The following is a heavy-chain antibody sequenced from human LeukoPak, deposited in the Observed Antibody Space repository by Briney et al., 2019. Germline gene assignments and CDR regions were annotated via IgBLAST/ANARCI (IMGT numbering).Heavy chain of an antibody. CDR3: ARGDGVTIFGVVRTAELNWFDP. Sequence: KTGGSLRLSCAASRFTFSTYAMNWVRQAPGKGLEWVSSISSSSSYIYYADSVKGRFTISRDNAKNSLYLQMNSLRAEDTAVYYCARGDGVTIFGVVRTAELNWFDPWGQGTLVTVSS. CDR2: ISSSSSYI. V-gene: IGHV3-21*01. D-gene: IGHD3-3*01. CDR1: RFTFSTYA. J-gene: IGHJ5*02.